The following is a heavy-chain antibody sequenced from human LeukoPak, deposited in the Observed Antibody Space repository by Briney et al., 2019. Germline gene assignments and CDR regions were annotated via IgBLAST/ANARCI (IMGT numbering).Heavy chain of an antibody. Sequence: GESLKISCNGSGYXFTTYWISWVRQMPGKGLEWMGIISPDDSEIRYSPSFRGQVTISADKPTSTAYLQWSRLKASDTAIYYCARHEGSGSYYSYWGQGTLVTVSS. D-gene: IGHD1-26*01. CDR1: GYXFTTYW. J-gene: IGHJ4*02. V-gene: IGHV5-51*01. CDR3: ARHEGSGSYYSY. CDR2: ISPDDSEI.